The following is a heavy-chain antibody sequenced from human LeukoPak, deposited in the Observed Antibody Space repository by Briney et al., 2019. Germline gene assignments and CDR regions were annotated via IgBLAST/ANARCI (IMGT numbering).Heavy chain of an antibody. D-gene: IGHD6-13*01. CDR3: ARGPGAASWYW. V-gene: IGHV4-39*01. CDR2: IYYSGST. Sequence: SGTVSLTCTVSGGSISSSSYYWGWHRQPPGKGLEWIGSIYYSGSTYYNPSLKSRVTISVDTSKNQFSLKLSSVTAADTAVYYCARGPGAASWYWWGQGTLVTVSS. CDR1: GGSISSSSYY. J-gene: IGHJ4*02.